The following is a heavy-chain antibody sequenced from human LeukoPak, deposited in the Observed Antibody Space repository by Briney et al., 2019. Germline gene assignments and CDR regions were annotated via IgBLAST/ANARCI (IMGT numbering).Heavy chain of an antibody. V-gene: IGHV7-4-1*02. CDR3: ARTSTEYYYDSSGYRDY. J-gene: IGHJ4*02. CDR2: INTNTGNP. D-gene: IGHD3-22*01. Sequence: GASVKVSCKASGYTFTSYAMNGVRQAPGQGLEWMGWINTNTGNPTYAQGCTGRFVFSLDTSVSTAYLQISSLKAEDTAVYYCARTSTEYYYDSSGYRDYWGQGTLVTVSS. CDR1: GYTFTSYA.